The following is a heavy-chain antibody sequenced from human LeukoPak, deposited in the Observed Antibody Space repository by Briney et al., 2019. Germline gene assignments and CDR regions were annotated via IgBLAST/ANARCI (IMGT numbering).Heavy chain of an antibody. CDR3: ARDERHSPDV. J-gene: IGHJ6*02. CDR2: ITGFRGNT. Sequence: EASVKVSCKASGYTFTDYSVTWVRQAPGQGLEWMGWITGFRGNTNYAQKFQGRVTMTTDTSTNTAYMEVRSLRSDDTAVYYCARDERHSPDVWGQGTTVTVSS. CDR1: GYTFTDYS. D-gene: IGHD6-25*01. V-gene: IGHV1-18*01.